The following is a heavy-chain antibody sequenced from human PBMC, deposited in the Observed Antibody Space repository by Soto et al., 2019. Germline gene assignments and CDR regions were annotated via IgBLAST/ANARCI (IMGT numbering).Heavy chain of an antibody. CDR1: GYTFTSYD. CDR2: MNPNSGNT. CDR3: ARSRGDGGMDV. D-gene: IGHD3-10*01. J-gene: IGHJ6*02. V-gene: IGHV1-8*01. Sequence: QVQLVQSGAEVKKPGASVKVSCKASGYTFTSYDVIWVRQATGQGLEWMGWMNPNSGNTGYAQNFQDRVTMTRNTPIGTAYMDVNDLGSEDTAVYSCARSRGDGGMDVWGQGTTVTVSS.